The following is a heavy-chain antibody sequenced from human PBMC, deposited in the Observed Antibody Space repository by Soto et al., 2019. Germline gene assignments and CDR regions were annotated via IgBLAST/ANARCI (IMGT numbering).Heavy chain of an antibody. Sequence: ASVEVSCKXSGYTLTELSMHWVRQAPGKGLEWMGGFDPEDGETIYAQKFQGRVTMTEDTSTDTAYMELSSLRSEDTAVYYCATDPLLLWFGDRTWFDPWGQGTLVTVSS. D-gene: IGHD3-10*01. V-gene: IGHV1-24*01. CDR3: ATDPLLLWFGDRTWFDP. CDR2: FDPEDGET. J-gene: IGHJ5*02. CDR1: GYTLTELS.